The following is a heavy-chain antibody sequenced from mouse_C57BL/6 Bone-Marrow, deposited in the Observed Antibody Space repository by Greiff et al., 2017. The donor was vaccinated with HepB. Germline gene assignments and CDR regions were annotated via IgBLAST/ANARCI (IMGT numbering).Heavy chain of an antibody. Sequence: DVKLVESGGGLVKPGGSLKLSCAASGFTFSSYAMSWVRQTPEKRLEWVATISDGGSYTYYPDNVKGRFTISRDNAKNNLYLQMSHLKSEDTAMYYCARDYYYGSGNYFDYWGQGTTLTVSS. CDR1: GFTFSSYA. CDR3: ARDYYYGSGNYFDY. V-gene: IGHV5-4*01. D-gene: IGHD1-1*01. CDR2: ISDGGSYT. J-gene: IGHJ2*01.